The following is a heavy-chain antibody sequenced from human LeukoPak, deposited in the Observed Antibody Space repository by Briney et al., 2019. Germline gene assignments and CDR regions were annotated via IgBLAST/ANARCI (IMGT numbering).Heavy chain of an antibody. CDR1: GGSISSGGYY. CDR2: INHSGST. D-gene: IGHD5-18*01. V-gene: IGHV4-39*07. CDR3: ARLSPPGYSSTIDY. J-gene: IGHJ4*02. Sequence: PSETLSLTCTVSGGSISSGGYYWSWIRQPPGKGLEWIGEINHSGSTNYNPSLKSRVTISVDTSKNQFSLKLSSVTAADTAVYYCARLSPPGYSSTIDYWGQGTLVTVSS.